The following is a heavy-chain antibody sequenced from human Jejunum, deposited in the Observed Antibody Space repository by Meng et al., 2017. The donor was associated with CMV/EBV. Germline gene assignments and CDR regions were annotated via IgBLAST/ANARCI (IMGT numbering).Heavy chain of an antibody. J-gene: IGHJ4*01. D-gene: IGHD1-26*01. Sequence: ASAITVPRYYLHLVPPAPGQWLELIGWINPNSGGTNYAQKFHGRVTMTRDTSISPAYMELSRLRSDDTAVYYCAREEYSGSIDY. CDR1: AITVPRYY. V-gene: IGHV1-2*02. CDR2: INPNSGGT. CDR3: AREEYSGSIDY.